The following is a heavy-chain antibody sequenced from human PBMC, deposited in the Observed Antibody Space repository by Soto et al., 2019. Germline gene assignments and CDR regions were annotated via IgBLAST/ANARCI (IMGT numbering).Heavy chain of an antibody. CDR1: GASISSGGAYY. CDR3: ARSPRGLGNFDY. Sequence: QVQLQESDPGLVKPSQTLSLTCAVSGASISSGGAYYWSWIRQSPGKGLEWIGYIHYSGSAYYNSSLKSRVSLSVDTSKNQFSRKVSSVTAADTAVYYCARSPRGLGNFDYWGRGTLVTVSS. J-gene: IGHJ4*02. V-gene: IGHV4-30-4*08. D-gene: IGHD3-10*01. CDR2: IHYSGSA.